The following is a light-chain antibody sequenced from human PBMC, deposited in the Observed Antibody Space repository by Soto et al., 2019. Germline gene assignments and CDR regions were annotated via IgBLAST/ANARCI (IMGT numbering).Light chain of an antibody. CDR2: DAS. V-gene: IGKV1-5*01. CDR3: QQYHTSSIT. J-gene: IGKJ5*01. CDR1: QTISSW. Sequence: DIPITQSPSTLSASVGDRVTITCRASQTISSWLAWYQQKPGKAPTLLIYDASTLERGVPSRFSGTGSGTEFTLSIDSLQPDDFATYYCQQYHTSSITFGQGTRLEIK.